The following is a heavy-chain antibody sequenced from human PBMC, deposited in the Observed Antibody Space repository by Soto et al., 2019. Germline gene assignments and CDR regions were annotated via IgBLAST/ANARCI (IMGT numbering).Heavy chain of an antibody. V-gene: IGHV3-48*03. CDR1: GFTFSIYE. J-gene: IGHJ5*02. CDR3: ARVPAAGYYNWFDP. Sequence: GGSLRLSCAASGFTFSIYEMNWVRQAPGKGLEWVSYISSSGSTIYYADSVKGRFTISRDNAKNSLYLQMNSLRAEDTAVYYCARVPAAGYYNWFDPWGQGTLVTVSS. CDR2: ISSSGSTI. D-gene: IGHD6-13*01.